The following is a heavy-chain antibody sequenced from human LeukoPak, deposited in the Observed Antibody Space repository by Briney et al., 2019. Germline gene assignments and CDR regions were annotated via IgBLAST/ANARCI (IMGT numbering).Heavy chain of an antibody. CDR3: ARSLNYQLLYWFDP. CDR1: GYTFTSYG. J-gene: IGHJ5*02. Sequence: ASVKVSCKASGYTFTSYGISWVRQAPGQGLEWMGWISVYNGNTNYAQKLQGRVTMTTDTSTSTAYMELRSLRSDDTAVYYCARSLNYQLLYWFDPWGQGTLVTVSS. V-gene: IGHV1-18*01. D-gene: IGHD2-2*01. CDR2: ISVYNGNT.